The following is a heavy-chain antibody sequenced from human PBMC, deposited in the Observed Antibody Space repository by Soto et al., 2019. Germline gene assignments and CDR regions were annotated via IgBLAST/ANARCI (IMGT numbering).Heavy chain of an antibody. CDR1: GGTFSSYT. CDR3: ARGLHYYDSSGKGAFDI. CDR2: ISAYNGNT. Sequence: ASVKVSCKASGGTFSSYTISWVRQAPGQGLEWMGWISAYNGNTNYAQKLQGRVTMTTDTSTSTAYMELRSLRSDDTAVYYCARGLHYYDSSGKGAFDIWGQGTMVTVSS. J-gene: IGHJ3*02. D-gene: IGHD3-22*01. V-gene: IGHV1-18*01.